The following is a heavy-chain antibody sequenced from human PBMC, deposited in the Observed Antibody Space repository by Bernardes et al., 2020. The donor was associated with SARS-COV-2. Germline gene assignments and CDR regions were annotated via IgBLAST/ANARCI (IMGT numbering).Heavy chain of an antibody. CDR3: ARGEDYSDYDAYALDI. V-gene: IGHV4-59*01. CDR1: GDSISGYY. CDR2: IDYRSNT. D-gene: IGHD4-17*01. J-gene: IGHJ3*02. Sequence: SETLSLTCTVSGDSISGYYWTWIRQPPGSGLECIGYIDYRSNTKYIPSLRIRVTISLDRSQNHFSLNLDSVTAADTAVYYCARGEDYSDYDAYALDIWGQGTLVTVSS.